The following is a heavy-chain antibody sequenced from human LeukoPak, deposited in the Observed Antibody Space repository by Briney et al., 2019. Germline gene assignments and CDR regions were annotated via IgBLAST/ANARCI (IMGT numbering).Heavy chain of an antibody. Sequence: PSETLSLTCAVYGGSFSGYYWSWIRQPPGKGLEWIGEINHSGSTNYNPSPKSRVTISVDTSKNQFSLKLSSVTAADTAVYYCARGHFVLMVYAVFDYWGQGTLVTVSS. CDR1: GGSFSGYY. CDR2: INHSGST. V-gene: IGHV4-34*01. J-gene: IGHJ4*02. D-gene: IGHD2-8*01. CDR3: ARGHFVLMVYAVFDY.